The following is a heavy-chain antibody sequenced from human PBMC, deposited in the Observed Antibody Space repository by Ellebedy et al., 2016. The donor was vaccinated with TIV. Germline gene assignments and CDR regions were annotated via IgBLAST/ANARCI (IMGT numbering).Heavy chain of an antibody. CDR3: ARDRSSSWYQRASSRFDP. V-gene: IGHV1-3*01. J-gene: IGHJ5*02. CDR1: GYTFTSYA. D-gene: IGHD6-13*01. Sequence: AASVKVSCKASGYTFTSYAMHWVRQAPGQRLEWMGWINAGNGNTKYSQKFQGRVTITRDTSASTAYMELSSLRSEDTAVYYCARDRSSSWYQRASSRFDPWGQGTLVTVSS. CDR2: INAGNGNT.